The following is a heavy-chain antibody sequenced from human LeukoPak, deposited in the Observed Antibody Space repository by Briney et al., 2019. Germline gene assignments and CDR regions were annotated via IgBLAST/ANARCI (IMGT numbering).Heavy chain of an antibody. CDR3: ARVVPDYYDSSAYYYYYYMDV. D-gene: IGHD3-22*01. CDR2: INPNSGGT. Sequence: ASVKVSCKASGYTFTGYYMHWVRQAPGQGLEWMGWINPNSGGTNHAQKFQGRVTMTRDTSISTAYMELSRLRSDDTAVYYCARVVPDYYDSSAYYYYYYMDVWGKGTTVTVSS. J-gene: IGHJ6*03. V-gene: IGHV1-2*02. CDR1: GYTFTGYY.